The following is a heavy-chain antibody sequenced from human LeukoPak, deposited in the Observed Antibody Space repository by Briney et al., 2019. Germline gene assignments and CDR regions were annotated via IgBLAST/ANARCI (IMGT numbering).Heavy chain of an antibody. Sequence: GGSLRLSCAASGFTFSDYYMSWIRQAPGKGLEWVSYISSSSSYTNYADSVKGRFTISRDNAKNSLYLQMNSLRAEDTAVYYCARGSSHYDILTGYLNGNWFDPWGQGTLVTVSS. V-gene: IGHV3-11*05. CDR3: ARGSSHYDILTGYLNGNWFDP. J-gene: IGHJ5*02. CDR2: ISSSSSYT. CDR1: GFTFSDYY. D-gene: IGHD3-9*01.